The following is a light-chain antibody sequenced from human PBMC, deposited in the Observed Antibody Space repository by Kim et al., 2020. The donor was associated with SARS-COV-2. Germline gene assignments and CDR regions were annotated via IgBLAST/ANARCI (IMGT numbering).Light chain of an antibody. V-gene: IGKV4-1*01. Sequence: INCKSSQGVLYSSKNKNVLAWYQQKPGQPPKLLIYWAANRESGVPDRFSGSGSGKDLTLTISSVQAKDVAVYYCHQYYRVPRGSYSFGQGTKLEI. CDR1: QGVLYSSKNKNV. CDR2: WAA. J-gene: IGKJ2*03. CDR3: HQYYRVPRGSYS.